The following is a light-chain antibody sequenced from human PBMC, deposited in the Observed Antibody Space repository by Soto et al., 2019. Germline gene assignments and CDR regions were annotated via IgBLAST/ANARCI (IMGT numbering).Light chain of an antibody. V-gene: IGLV2-14*01. CDR1: RSDVGGYNY. CDR3: SSYTSSSTLVV. J-gene: IGLJ2*01. Sequence: QSALTQPASVSGSPGQSITISCTGTRSDVGGYNYVSWYQQHPGKAPKLMFYEVSNRPSGVSNRFSGSKSGNTASLTISGLQAEDEADYYCSSYTSSSTLVVFGGGTKLTVL. CDR2: EVS.